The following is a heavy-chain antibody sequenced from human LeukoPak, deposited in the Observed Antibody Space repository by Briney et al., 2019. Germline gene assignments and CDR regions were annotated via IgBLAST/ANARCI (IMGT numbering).Heavy chain of an antibody. CDR1: GYTFTSYG. Sequence: ASVKVSCKASGYTFTSYGISWVRQAPGQGLEWMGWISAYNGNTNYAQKLQGRVTMTTDTSTSTAYMEMRSLRSDDTAVFYCTRDLGTHTSSGSIFFDYWGQGTLVTVSS. CDR3: TRDLGTHTSSGSIFFDY. CDR2: ISAYNGNT. J-gene: IGHJ4*02. D-gene: IGHD3-10*01. V-gene: IGHV1-18*01.